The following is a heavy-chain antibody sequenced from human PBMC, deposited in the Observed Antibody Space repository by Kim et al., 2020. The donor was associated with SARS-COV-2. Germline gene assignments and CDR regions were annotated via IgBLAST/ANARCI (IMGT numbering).Heavy chain of an antibody. CDR3: AKGGSLLLVGYYYYVRDV. V-gene: IGHV3-23*03. CDR2: IYSGGSST. CDR1: GFTFSSYA. J-gene: IGHJ6*01. D-gene: IGHD2-15*01. Sequence: GGSLRLSWAASGFTFSSYAMSWVRQAPGKGLEGVSVIYSGGSSTYYADSVRGRFTISRDSSKNTLYLQITSLRAEATAVYYCAKGGSLLLVGYYYYVRDV.